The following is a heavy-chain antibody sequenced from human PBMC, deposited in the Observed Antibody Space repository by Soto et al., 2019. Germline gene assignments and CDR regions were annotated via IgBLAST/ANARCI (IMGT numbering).Heavy chain of an antibody. CDR1: GFTFGNYA. J-gene: IGHJ4*02. CDR3: ARGPGATLYYFDY. V-gene: IGHV3-23*01. CDR2: MSGSGAST. Sequence: GGSLRLSCAASGFTFGNYAMTWVRQAPGKGLEWVSSMSGSGASTYYADSVKGRFTISRDNSKNTLYLQMNSLRADDTAVYYCARGPGATLYYFDYWGQGTLVTVSS. D-gene: IGHD3-10*01.